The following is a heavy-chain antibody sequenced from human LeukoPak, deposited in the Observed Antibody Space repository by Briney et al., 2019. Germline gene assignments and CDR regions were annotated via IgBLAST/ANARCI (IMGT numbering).Heavy chain of an antibody. CDR2: IGYSGTT. J-gene: IGHJ4*02. CDR3: ATYYYTATYTYFDH. V-gene: IGHV4-39*01. D-gene: IGHD3-3*01. CDR1: GSSISGSSYH. Sequence: SETLSLTCTVSGSSISGSSYHWVWIRQPPGEGLYWIATIGYSGTTYYNPSLKSRVTISVDTSKNQFSLRLNSLTAADTAVYYCATYYYTATYTYFDHWGQGTLVTVSS.